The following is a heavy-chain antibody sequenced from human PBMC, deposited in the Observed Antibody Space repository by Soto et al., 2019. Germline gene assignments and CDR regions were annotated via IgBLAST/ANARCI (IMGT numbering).Heavy chain of an antibody. V-gene: IGHV4-34*01. CDR1: GGSISSYY. CDR3: ARGGTRGYDFWMYLYGMDV. CDR2: INHSGST. J-gene: IGHJ6*02. D-gene: IGHD3-3*01. Sequence: PSETLSLTCTVSGGSISSYYWSWIRQPPGTGLEWIGEINHSGSTNYIPSLKSRVTISVDTSKNQLSLKLSSVTAADTAVYYCARGGTRGYDFWMYLYGMDVWGQGTTVTVSS.